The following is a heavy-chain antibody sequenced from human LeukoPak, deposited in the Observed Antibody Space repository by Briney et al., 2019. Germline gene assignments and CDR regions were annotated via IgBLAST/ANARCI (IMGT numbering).Heavy chain of an antibody. J-gene: IGHJ4*02. CDR1: GGSISSYY. D-gene: IGHD6-13*01. V-gene: IGHV4-59*01. CDR2: IYDSGST. Sequence: SETPSLTCTVSGGSISSYYWNWIRQPPGKGLEWIGYIYDSGSTNYNPSLKSRVTISVDTSKNQFSLKLSSVTAADTAVYYCARTASSSGYSSSWLYYFDYWGQGTLVTLSS. CDR3: ARTASSSGYSSSWLYYFDY.